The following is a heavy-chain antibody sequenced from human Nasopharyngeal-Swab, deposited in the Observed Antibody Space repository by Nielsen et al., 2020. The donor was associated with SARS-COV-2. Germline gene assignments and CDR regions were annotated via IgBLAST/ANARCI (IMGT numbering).Heavy chain of an antibody. V-gene: IGHV3-30*04. Sequence: GESLKISCAASGFTFSSYAIHWVRQAPGKGLEWVTFISYDGRNKYYADSVKGRFTISRDNSKNTLYLQMNSLRAEDTAVYYCARLRDKMVVTVDYWGQGTLVTVSS. CDR2: ISYDGRNK. CDR3: ARLRDKMVVTVDY. CDR1: GFTFSSYA. D-gene: IGHD2-21*02. J-gene: IGHJ4*02.